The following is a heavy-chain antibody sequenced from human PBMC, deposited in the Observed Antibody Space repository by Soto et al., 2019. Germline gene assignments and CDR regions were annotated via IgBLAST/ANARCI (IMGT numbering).Heavy chain of an antibody. V-gene: IGHV1-24*01. CDR2: FDPEDGET. Sequence: ASVKVSCKVSGYTLTELSMHWVRQAPGKGLEWMGGFDPEDGETIYAQKFQGGVTMTEDTSTDTAYMELSSLRSEDTAVYYCATDYPGGYSMDHPLLIQRAFDPWGQGTLVTVSS. CDR3: ATDYPGGYSMDHPLLIQRAFDP. J-gene: IGHJ5*02. CDR1: GYTLTELS. D-gene: IGHD6-13*01.